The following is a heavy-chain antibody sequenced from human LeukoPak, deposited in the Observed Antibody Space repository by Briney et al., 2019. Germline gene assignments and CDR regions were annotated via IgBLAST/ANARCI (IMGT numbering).Heavy chain of an antibody. CDR1: GFTFTNYA. D-gene: IGHD3-22*01. V-gene: IGHV3-23*01. J-gene: IGHJ4*02. Sequence: GGSLRPSCTASGFTFTNYAMNWVRQAPGKGLEWVSTLSTSGASTYYADSVKGRFTISRDNSKNTLYLQMNSLRAEDTAVYYCAKDLGRYYDSSGSFPFDYWGQGTLVTVSS. CDR2: LSTSGAST. CDR3: AKDLGRYYDSSGSFPFDY.